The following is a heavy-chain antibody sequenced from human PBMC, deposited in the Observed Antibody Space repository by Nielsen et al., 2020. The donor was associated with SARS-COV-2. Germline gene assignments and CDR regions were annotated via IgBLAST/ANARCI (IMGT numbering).Heavy chain of an antibody. V-gene: IGHV3-9*01. CDR3: AKAIGGYSSGWLPDY. J-gene: IGHJ4*02. CDR1: GFTFDDYA. Sequence: GGSLRLSCAASGFTFDDYAMHWVRQAPGKGLEWVSGISWNSGSIGYADSVKGRFTISRDNAKNSLYLQMNSLRAEDTALYYCAKAIGGYSSGWLPDYWGQVTLVTVSS. D-gene: IGHD6-19*01. CDR2: ISWNSGSI.